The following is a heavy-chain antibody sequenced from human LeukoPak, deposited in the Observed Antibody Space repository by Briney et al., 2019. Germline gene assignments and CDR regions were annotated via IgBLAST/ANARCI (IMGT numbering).Heavy chain of an antibody. V-gene: IGHV4-4*07. D-gene: IGHD3-22*01. Sequence: SQTLSLTCTLSGGFISSDYCSWIRQPAGKGMEWIGRIYTIVSTTYNPTLKTRVTMSVDTSKNQFSLKLSSLTAADTAVYSCARDRPHSYYYDSSGSYYYYYYMDVWGKGTTVTNSS. CDR3: ARDRPHSYYYDSSGSYYYYYYMDV. J-gene: IGHJ6*03. CDR2: IYTIVST. CDR1: GGFISSDY.